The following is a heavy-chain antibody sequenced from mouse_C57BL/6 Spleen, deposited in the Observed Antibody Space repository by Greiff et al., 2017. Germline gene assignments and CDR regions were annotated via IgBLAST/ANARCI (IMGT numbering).Heavy chain of an antibody. CDR1: GYTFTDYY. D-gene: IGHD1-1*01. J-gene: IGHJ2*01. Sequence: EVQLQQSGPELVKPGASVKISCKASGYTFTDYYMNWVKQSHGKSLEWIGDINPNNGGTSYNQKFKGKATLTVDKSSSTAYMELRSLTSEDSAVYYCARSANYYGSRGDYWGQGTTLTVSS. CDR2: INPNNGGT. CDR3: ARSANYYGSRGDY. V-gene: IGHV1-26*01.